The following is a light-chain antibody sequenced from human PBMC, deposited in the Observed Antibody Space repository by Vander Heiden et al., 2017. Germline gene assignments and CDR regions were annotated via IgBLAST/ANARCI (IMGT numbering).Light chain of an antibody. CDR1: QSLLHSNGYNY. Sequence: DIVMTQSPLSLPVTPGEPASISCRSSQSLLHSNGYNYLDWYLQKLGQSTQLLIYLGSNRASGVPDRFSGSGSGTDFTLKISRVEAEDVGVYYCMQALQTPRTFGGGTKVEIK. J-gene: IGKJ4*01. V-gene: IGKV2-28*01. CDR3: MQALQTPRT. CDR2: LGS.